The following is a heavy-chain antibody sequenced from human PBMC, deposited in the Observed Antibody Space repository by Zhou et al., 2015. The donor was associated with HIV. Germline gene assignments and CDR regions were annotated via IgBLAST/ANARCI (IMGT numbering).Heavy chain of an antibody. D-gene: IGHD1-7*01. Sequence: QVQLVQSGAEVKKPGSSVKVSCKASGGIFNTYEVSWVRQAPGQGLEWMGGIIPLFGTPKYAQKFQGRLTITANKSATTAYMELSSLRSEDTAVYYCARVELELRSDYYYYGMDVWGQGTTVTVFS. CDR1: GGIFNTYE. J-gene: IGHJ6*02. CDR3: ARVELELRSDYYYYGMDV. CDR2: IIPLFGTP. V-gene: IGHV1-69*06.